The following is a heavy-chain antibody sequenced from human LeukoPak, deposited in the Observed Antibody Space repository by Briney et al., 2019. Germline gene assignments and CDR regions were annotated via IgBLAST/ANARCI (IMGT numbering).Heavy chain of an antibody. D-gene: IGHD2-15*01. CDR3: AKSVVVITFRFDD. V-gene: IGHV3-23*01. CDR2: INGGGGNT. J-gene: IGHJ4*02. Sequence: GGSLRLSCAASGFMFNSYVMSWVRQAPGKGLEWVSAINGGGGNTYYADSVKGRFTISRDNSKNMVHLQMNSLRADDTAVYYCAKSVVVITFRFDDWGQGALVTVSS. CDR1: GFMFNSYV.